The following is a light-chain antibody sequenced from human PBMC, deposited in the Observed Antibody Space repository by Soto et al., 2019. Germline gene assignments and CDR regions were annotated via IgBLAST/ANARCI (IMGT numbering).Light chain of an antibody. Sequence: QSVLTQPPSVSGAPGERVTISCTGSSSNIGAGYDVHGDQQLPGTAPILLIYGNSNPPSGVPDRFSGSKSGTSASLAITGLQSEDEADYYCQSYDSSLRGVVFGGGTKLTVL. CDR3: QSYDSSLRGVV. CDR2: GNS. J-gene: IGLJ2*01. CDR1: SSNIGAGYD. V-gene: IGLV1-40*01.